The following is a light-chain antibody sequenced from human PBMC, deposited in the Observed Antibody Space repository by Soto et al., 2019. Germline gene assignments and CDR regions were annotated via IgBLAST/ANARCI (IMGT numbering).Light chain of an antibody. Sequence: DIPITQSPSSLSSSVGDRVTITCRASHPISNYLNWYQHRPGKAPKLLIYGASTLQSGVPSRFSGSEYGTDFTLTITSLQPEDCANYYGQQTYATPISFGQGTRLEIK. CDR1: HPISNY. J-gene: IGKJ5*01. V-gene: IGKV1-39*01. CDR3: QQTYATPIS. CDR2: GAS.